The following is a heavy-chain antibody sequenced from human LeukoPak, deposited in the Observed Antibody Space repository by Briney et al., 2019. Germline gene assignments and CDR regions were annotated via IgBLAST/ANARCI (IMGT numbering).Heavy chain of an antibody. CDR2: IRYDGSNK. CDR1: GFPFSSYG. Sequence: PGGSLRLSCAGSGFPFSSYGMPWVRQAPGKGLEWVAFIRYDGSNKYYADSVKGRFTISRDNSKNTLYLQMNSLRAEDTAVYYCARTPDPPRYYYDSSGYSDYWGQGTLITVSS. J-gene: IGHJ4*02. D-gene: IGHD3-22*01. CDR3: ARTPDPPRYYYDSSGYSDY. V-gene: IGHV3-30*02.